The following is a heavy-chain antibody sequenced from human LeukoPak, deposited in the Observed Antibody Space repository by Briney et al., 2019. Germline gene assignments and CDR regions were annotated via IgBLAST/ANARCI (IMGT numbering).Heavy chain of an antibody. Sequence: GGSLRLSCAASGFTFSSYAMHWVRQAPGKGLEWVAVISYDGSNKYYADSVKGRFTISRDNSKNTLYLQMNSLRAEDTAVYYCARDLGSGNNPNYYNYMDVWGKGTTVTVSS. CDR1: GFTFSSYA. V-gene: IGHV3-30*01. J-gene: IGHJ6*03. CDR3: ARDLGSGNNPNYYNYMDV. CDR2: ISYDGSNK. D-gene: IGHD3-10*01.